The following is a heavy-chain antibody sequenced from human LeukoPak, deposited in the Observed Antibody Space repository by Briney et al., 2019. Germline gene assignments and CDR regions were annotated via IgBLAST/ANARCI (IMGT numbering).Heavy chain of an antibody. J-gene: IGHJ4*02. CDR2: ISAYNGNT. CDR1: GYTFTSYG. D-gene: IGHD2-15*01. V-gene: IGHV1-18*01. CDR3: ARDGSSLALVVVAATRTEIDY. Sequence: ASVKVSCKASGYTFTSYGISWVRQAPGQGLEWMGWISAYNGNTNYAQKLQGRVTMTTDTSTSTAYMELRSLRSDDTAVYYCARDGSSLALVVVAATRTEIDYWGQGTLVTVSS.